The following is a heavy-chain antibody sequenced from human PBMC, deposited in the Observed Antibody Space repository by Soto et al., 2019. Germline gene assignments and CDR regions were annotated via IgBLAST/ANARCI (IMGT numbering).Heavy chain of an antibody. D-gene: IGHD3-10*01. CDR1: GYTFTSYD. J-gene: IGHJ3*02. CDR3: ARPRASYYYGSGSYYNAFDI. V-gene: IGHV1-8*01. CDR2: MNPNSGNT. Sequence: ASVKVSCKASGYTFTSYDINWVRQATGQGLEWMGWMNPNSGNTGYAQKFQGRVTMTRNTSISTAYMELSSLRSEDTAVYYCARPRASYYYGSGSYYNAFDIWGQGTMVTVSS.